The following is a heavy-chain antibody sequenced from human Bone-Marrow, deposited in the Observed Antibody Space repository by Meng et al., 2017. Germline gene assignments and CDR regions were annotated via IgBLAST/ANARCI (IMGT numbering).Heavy chain of an antibody. V-gene: IGHV3-21*01. D-gene: IGHD4-17*01. J-gene: IGHJ4*02. CDR1: GFTFSTYS. CDR3: ARDGYGDYTH. Sequence: GESLKISCAASGFTFSTYSMNWVRQAPGKGLEWVSSISGSSSHIYYADSVKGRFTISRDNTKNTLYLQMNSLRAEDTAVYYCARDGYGDYTHWGQGTLVTVSS. CDR2: ISGSSSHI.